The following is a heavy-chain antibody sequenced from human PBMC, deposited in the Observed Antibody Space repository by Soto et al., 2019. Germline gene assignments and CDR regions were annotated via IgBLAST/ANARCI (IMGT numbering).Heavy chain of an antibody. V-gene: IGHV3-9*01. D-gene: IGHD3-3*01. CDR1: GFTFDDYA. CDR2: ISWNSGSI. CDR3: AKDSSIFGVVTPPDAFDI. J-gene: IGHJ3*02. Sequence: EVQLVESGGGLVQPGRSLRLSCAASGFTFDDYAMHWVRQAPGKGLEWVSGISWNSGSIGYADSVKGRFTISRDNAKNSLYLQMNSLRAEDTALYYCAKDSSIFGVVTPPDAFDIWGQGTMVTVSS.